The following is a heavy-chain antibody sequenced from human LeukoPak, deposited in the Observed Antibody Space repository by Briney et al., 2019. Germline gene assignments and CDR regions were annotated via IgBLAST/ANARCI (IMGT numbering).Heavy chain of an antibody. D-gene: IGHD2-15*01. CDR1: GFSLTTSAVG. J-gene: IGHJ4*02. Sequence: SGPTLVKPPQTLTLTCTCSGFSLTTSAVGVGWIRQPPGKALEWLALIYWDDDKRYSPSLKSRLTITKDTSKNQVVLTMTYMDPVDTATYYCAKGGMVDFDHWGQGILVTVSS. CDR3: AKGGMVDFDH. CDR2: IYWDDDK. V-gene: IGHV2-5*02.